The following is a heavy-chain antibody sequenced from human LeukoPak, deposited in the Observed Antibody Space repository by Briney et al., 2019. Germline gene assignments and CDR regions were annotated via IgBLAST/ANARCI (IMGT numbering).Heavy chain of an antibody. V-gene: IGHV4-38-2*02. CDR3: NVVVPAAIAGGDY. D-gene: IGHD2-2*02. Sequence: SETLSLTCTVSGYSISSGYYWGWIRQPPGKGLEWIGSIYHSGSTYYNPSLKSRVTISVDTSKNQFSPKLSSVTAADTAVYYCNVVVPAAIAGGDYWGQGTLVTVSS. CDR2: IYHSGST. CDR1: GYSISSGYY. J-gene: IGHJ4*02.